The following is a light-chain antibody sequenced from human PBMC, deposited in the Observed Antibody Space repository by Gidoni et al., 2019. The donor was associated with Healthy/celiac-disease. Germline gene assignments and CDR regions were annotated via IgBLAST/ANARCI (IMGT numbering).Light chain of an antibody. CDR1: QSDSGTY. J-gene: IGKJ3*01. V-gene: IGKV3-20*01. CDR3: QQYGSSPPGFT. Sequence: ERVLRHAPGTLSLSPGERATLACRASQSDSGTYLTWYQQKPSQAPRLLIYGASSRATCIPARFSGGGSGTAFTLPISSLVPADFAVYYCQQYGSSPPGFTFGPXTKVDIK. CDR2: GAS.